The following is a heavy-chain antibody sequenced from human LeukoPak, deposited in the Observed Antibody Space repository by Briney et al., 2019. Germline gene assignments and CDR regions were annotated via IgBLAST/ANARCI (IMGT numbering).Heavy chain of an antibody. Sequence: ASVKVSCKASGGTFSSYAISWVRQAPGQGLEWMGGIIPIFGTANYAQKFQGRVTITADESTSTAYMELSSLRSEDTAVYYCARPRGAAAGTFGFDPWGQGTLVTVSS. CDR3: ARPRGAAAGTFGFDP. CDR2: IIPIFGTA. D-gene: IGHD6-13*01. J-gene: IGHJ5*02. CDR1: GGTFSSYA. V-gene: IGHV1-69*13.